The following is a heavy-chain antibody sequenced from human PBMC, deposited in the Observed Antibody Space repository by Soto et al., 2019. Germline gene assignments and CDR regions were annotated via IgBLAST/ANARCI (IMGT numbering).Heavy chain of an antibody. D-gene: IGHD3-10*01. J-gene: IGHJ4*02. V-gene: IGHV3-48*01. Sequence: GGSLRLSCAASGFTFSSYSMYWDRHALWKGLKQASYISSSGDTICYADCVKGRFTIPRDNARNSLYLQMNSLRGEDTAVYYCVRGLNLLRFHFDYWGQGTLVTVSS. CDR1: GFTFSSYS. CDR2: ISSSGDTI. CDR3: VRGLNLLRFHFDY.